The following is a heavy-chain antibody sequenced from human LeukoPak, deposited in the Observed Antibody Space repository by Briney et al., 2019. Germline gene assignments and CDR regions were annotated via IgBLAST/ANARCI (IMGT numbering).Heavy chain of an antibody. CDR2: IIPIFGTA. Sequence: ASVKVSCKASGGTFSSYAISWVRQAPGQGLEWMGGIIPIFGTANYAQKFQGRVTITADESTSTAYMELSSLRSEDTAVYYCARQAGTTLNYYFGIDVWGQGTSVTVSS. V-gene: IGHV1-69*13. D-gene: IGHD1-1*01. CDR1: GGTFSSYA. J-gene: IGHJ6*02. CDR3: ARQAGTTLNYYFGIDV.